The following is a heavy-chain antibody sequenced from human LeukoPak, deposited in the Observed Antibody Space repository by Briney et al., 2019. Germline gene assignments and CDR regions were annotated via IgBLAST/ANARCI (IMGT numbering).Heavy chain of an antibody. D-gene: IGHD6-6*01. Sequence: SVKVSCKASGYTFTNYDINWVRQATGQGLEWMGGIIPIFGTANYAQKFQGRVTIAADESTSTAYMELSSLRSEDTAVYYCARGSIAAPLDYWGQGTLVTVSS. CDR2: IIPIFGTA. V-gene: IGHV1-69*01. CDR1: GYTFTNYD. J-gene: IGHJ4*02. CDR3: ARGSIAAPLDY.